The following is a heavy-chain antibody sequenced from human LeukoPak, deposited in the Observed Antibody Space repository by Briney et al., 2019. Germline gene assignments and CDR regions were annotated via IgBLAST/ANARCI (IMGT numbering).Heavy chain of an antibody. CDR2: IHFDGSNR. CDR3: AKDRGDFPHYFDY. V-gene: IGHV3-30*02. D-gene: IGHD3-10*01. Sequence: GGSLRLSCAASEFTFSTYGMHWVRQAPGKGLEWVAYIHFDGSNRHYIDSVKGRFAISRDNSENTLYLQMNSPRPEDTAVYYCAKDRGDFPHYFDYWGQGTLVTVSS. J-gene: IGHJ4*02. CDR1: EFTFSTYG.